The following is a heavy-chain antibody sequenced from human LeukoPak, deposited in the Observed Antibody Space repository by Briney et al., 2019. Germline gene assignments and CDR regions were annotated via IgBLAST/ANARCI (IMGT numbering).Heavy chain of an antibody. V-gene: IGHV4-59*08. Sequence: PSETLSLTCTVSGGSISSYYRSWIRQPPGKGLEWIGYIYYSGSTKYNPSLKSRVSISVDTSKNQFSLKLSSVTAADTAVYYCARGAGAGYNLQPFDYWGQGTLVTVSS. D-gene: IGHD5-24*01. CDR1: GGSISSYY. CDR2: IYYSGST. J-gene: IGHJ4*02. CDR3: ARGAGAGYNLQPFDY.